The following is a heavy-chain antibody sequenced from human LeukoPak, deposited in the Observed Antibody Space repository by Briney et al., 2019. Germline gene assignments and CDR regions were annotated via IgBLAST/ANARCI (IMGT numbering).Heavy chain of an antibody. D-gene: IGHD3-22*01. CDR1: GFTFSSCA. CDR3: ARDTYYYDSSGYYDLSYFDY. CDR2: ISGSGGST. Sequence: PGGSLRLSCAASGFTFSSCAMSWVRQAPGKGLEWVSAISGSGGSTYYADSVKGRFTISRDNSKNTLYLQMNSLRAEDTAVYYCARDTYYYDSSGYYDLSYFDYWGQGTLVTVSS. V-gene: IGHV3-23*01. J-gene: IGHJ4*02.